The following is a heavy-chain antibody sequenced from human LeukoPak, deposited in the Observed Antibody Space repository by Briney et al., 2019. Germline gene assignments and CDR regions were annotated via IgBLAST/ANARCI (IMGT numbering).Heavy chain of an antibody. CDR1: GGSISSYY. V-gene: IGHV4-59*01. CDR2: IYSSGST. CDR3: ARGDDSSAYYRFDY. J-gene: IGHJ4*02. Sequence: SETLSLTCTVSGGSISSYYWSWIRQPPGKGLEWIGYIYSSGSTNYNPSFKSRVTISVDKSKNQFSLKLSSVTAADTAVYYCARGDDSSAYYRFDYWGQGTLVTVSS. D-gene: IGHD3-22*01.